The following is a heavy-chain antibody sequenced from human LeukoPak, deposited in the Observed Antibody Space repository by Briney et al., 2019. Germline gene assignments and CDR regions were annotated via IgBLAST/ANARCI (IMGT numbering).Heavy chain of an antibody. D-gene: IGHD6-19*01. Sequence: PSETLSLTCAVYGGSFSGYHWSWIRQPPGKGLEWIGEINHRGSTNYNPSLKSRVTMSVDTSKNQFSLKLSSVTAADTAVYYCARGPIAVAGTYMANPFDYWGQGTLVTVSS. V-gene: IGHV4-34*01. CDR3: ARGPIAVAGTYMANPFDY. CDR1: GGSFSGYH. CDR2: INHRGST. J-gene: IGHJ4*02.